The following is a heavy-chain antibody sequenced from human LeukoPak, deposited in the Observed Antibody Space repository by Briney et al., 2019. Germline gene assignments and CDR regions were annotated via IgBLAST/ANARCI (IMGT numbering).Heavy chain of an antibody. V-gene: IGHV3-23*01. D-gene: IGHD5-18*01. CDR3: AKDLTRDSYAPYYMDV. J-gene: IGHJ6*03. CDR1: GFTFSSYG. CDR2: IIISGSST. Sequence: GGSLRLSCAASGFTFSSYGMSWVRQAPGKGLEWVSTIIISGSSTYYADSVKGRFTISRDNSKNTLYLQMNSLRAEDTAVYYCAKDLTRDSYAPYYMDVWGKGTTVTISS.